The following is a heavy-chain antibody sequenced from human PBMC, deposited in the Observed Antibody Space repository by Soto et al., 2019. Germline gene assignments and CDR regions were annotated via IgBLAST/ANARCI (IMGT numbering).Heavy chain of an antibody. CDR2: IYYSGST. D-gene: IGHD1-26*01. CDR3: ARAGLGAGSDY. CDR1: GGSVSSGSYY. J-gene: IGHJ4*02. V-gene: IGHV4-61*01. Sequence: QVQLQESGPGLVKPSETLSLTCTVSGGSVSSGSYYWSWIRQPPGKGLEWIGYIYYSGSTKYNPSLKSRVTISVDTSKNPFSLKLSSVTAADTAVYYCARAGLGAGSDYWGQGTLVTVSS.